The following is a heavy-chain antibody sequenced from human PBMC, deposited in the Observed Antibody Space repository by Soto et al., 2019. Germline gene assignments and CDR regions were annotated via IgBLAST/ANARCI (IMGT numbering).Heavy chain of an antibody. CDR1: GFTFTDSA. D-gene: IGHD2-21*01. CDR2: IRNKVNTYAT. J-gene: IGHJ4*02. CDR3: SRRRDWTATDPLDY. V-gene: IGHV3-73*02. Sequence: EVPLVESGGGLVQPGGSLKLSCAASGFTFTDSAIHWVRQASGKGPEWVGRIRNKVNTYATAYAASVKGRFTISRDDATGTTYLQKNSLKTEDTAVKYCSRRRDWTATDPLDYWGQGTLVTVSS.